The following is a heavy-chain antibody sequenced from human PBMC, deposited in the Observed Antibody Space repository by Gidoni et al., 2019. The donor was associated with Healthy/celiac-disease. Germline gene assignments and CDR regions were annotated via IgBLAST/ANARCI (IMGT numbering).Heavy chain of an antibody. CDR3: ARGTGGLLRAFDI. J-gene: IGHJ3*02. D-gene: IGHD1-26*01. Sequence: EVQLVESGGGLVKPGGSLRLSCAASGFTFSSYSMNWVRQAPGKGLEWVSSISSSSSYIYYADSVKGRFTISRDNAKNSLYLQMNSLRAEDTAVYYCARGTGGLLRAFDIWGQGTMVTVFS. CDR1: GFTFSSYS. V-gene: IGHV3-21*01. CDR2: ISSSSSYI.